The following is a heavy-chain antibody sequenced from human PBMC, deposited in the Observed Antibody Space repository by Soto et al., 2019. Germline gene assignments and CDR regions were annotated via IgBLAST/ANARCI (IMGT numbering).Heavy chain of an antibody. J-gene: IGHJ4*02. V-gene: IGHV4-30-4*01. CDR3: ARASSSSEYYFDY. CDR1: GGSISSGDYY. Sequence: PSETLSLTCTVSGGSISSGDYYWSWIRQPPGKGLEWIGYIYYSGITYYNPSLKSRVTISVDMSKNQFSLKLSSVTAADTAVYYCARASSSSEYYFDYWGQGTLVTVSS. D-gene: IGHD6-6*01. CDR2: IYYSGIT.